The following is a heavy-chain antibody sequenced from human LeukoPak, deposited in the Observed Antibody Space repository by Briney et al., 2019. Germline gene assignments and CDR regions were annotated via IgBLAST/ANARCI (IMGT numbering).Heavy chain of an antibody. V-gene: IGHV4-39*01. Sequence: KPSETLSLTCSVSGGSISSSSYYWGWIRQPPGKGLEWIGSIYYSGTTYYNPSLKSRVTISVDTSKNQFSLKLSSVAAADTAVYYCASQPYVTYYDYVWGSYRFDFDYWGQGTLVTVSS. J-gene: IGHJ4*02. CDR2: IYYSGTT. CDR1: GGSISSSSYY. D-gene: IGHD3-16*02. CDR3: ASQPYVTYYDYVWGSYRFDFDY.